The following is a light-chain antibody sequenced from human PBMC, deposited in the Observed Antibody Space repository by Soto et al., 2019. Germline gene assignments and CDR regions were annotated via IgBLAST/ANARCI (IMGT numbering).Light chain of an antibody. CDR1: QSVSSTY. Sequence: EIVLTQSPGTLSLSPGEKGTHSCRASQSVSSTYLAWYQQKPGQAPRLLIYGASSRATGIPDRFSGSGSGTDFTLTISRLEPEDFAVYYCQQYGSSPLTFGQGTKVDIK. V-gene: IGKV3-20*01. J-gene: IGKJ1*01. CDR3: QQYGSSPLT. CDR2: GAS.